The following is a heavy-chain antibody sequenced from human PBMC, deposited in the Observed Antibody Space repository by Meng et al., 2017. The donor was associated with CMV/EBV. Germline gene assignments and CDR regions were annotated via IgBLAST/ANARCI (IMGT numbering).Heavy chain of an antibody. CDR2: IYYSGST. J-gene: IGHJ3*02. V-gene: IGHV4-39*01. CDR3: ARRPSIAARPWPFDI. CDR1: GGSISSSSYY. Sequence: SETLSFTCTVSGGSISSSSYYWGWIRQPPGKGLEWIGSIYYSGSTYYNPSLKSRVTISVDTSKNQFSLKLSSVTAADTAVYYCARRPSIAARPWPFDIWGQGTMVTVSS. D-gene: IGHD6-6*01.